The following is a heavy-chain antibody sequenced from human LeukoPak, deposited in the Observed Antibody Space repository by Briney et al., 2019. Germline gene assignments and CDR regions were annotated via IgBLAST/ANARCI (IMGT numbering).Heavy chain of an antibody. J-gene: IGHJ5*02. D-gene: IGHD3-3*01. Sequence: PGGSLRLSCAASGFTFSSYAMHWVRQAPGKGLEWVAVISYDGSNKYYADSVKGRFTISRDDSKNTLYLQMNSLRAEDTAVYYCARVGIGFWSGIGPWGQGTLVTVSS. CDR2: ISYDGSNK. CDR1: GFTFSSYA. V-gene: IGHV3-30*04. CDR3: ARVGIGFWSGIGP.